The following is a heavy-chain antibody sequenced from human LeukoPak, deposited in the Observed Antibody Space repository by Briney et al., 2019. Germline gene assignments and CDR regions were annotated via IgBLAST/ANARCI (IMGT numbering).Heavy chain of an antibody. D-gene: IGHD5-12*01. Sequence: PSETLSLTCTVSGGSISSYYWSWIRQPPGKGLEWIGYIYYTGNTNYNPSLKSRVTISVDTSKNQFSLKLSSVTAADAAVYYCARQGHGYSGPGDYWGQGTLVTVSS. CDR2: IYYTGNT. CDR1: GGSISSYY. V-gene: IGHV4-59*08. J-gene: IGHJ4*02. CDR3: ARQGHGYSGPGDY.